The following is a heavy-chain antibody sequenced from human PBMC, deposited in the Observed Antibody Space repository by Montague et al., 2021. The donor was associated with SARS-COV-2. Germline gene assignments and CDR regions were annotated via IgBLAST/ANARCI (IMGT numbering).Heavy chain of an antibody. CDR1: GGSINSFY. CDR2: VYYTGGT. D-gene: IGHD6-19*01. CDR3: VRHVKGGASGWYQHFDS. V-gene: IGHV4-59*08. J-gene: IGHJ4*02. Sequence: SETLSLTCSISGGSINSFYWNWIRQSPGKGLEWIGYVYYTGGTNYNPSLKSRATMSVDTSKNQFSLKLNSVTAADAAVYYCVRHVKGGASGWYQHFDSWGQGTLVTVSS.